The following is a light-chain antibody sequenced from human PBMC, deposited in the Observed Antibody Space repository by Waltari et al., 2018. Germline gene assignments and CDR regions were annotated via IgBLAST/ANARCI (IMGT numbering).Light chain of an antibody. V-gene: IGLV1-40*01. Sequence: QSVLTPPASVSGAPGQRVTISGTGTSSNIGAGCDQHWYQQLAGPAPKLLILSSVNRPSGVPGRFSASKSGTSASLVITGLQADDEADYYCQSFDTSLSGFVIFGGGTKVAVL. CDR2: SSV. CDR1: SSNIGAGCD. J-gene: IGLJ2*01. CDR3: QSFDTSLSGFVI.